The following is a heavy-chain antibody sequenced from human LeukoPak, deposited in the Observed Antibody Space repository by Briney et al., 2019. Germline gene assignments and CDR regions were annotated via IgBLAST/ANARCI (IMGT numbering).Heavy chain of an antibody. V-gene: IGHV3-48*02. Sequence: GGSLRLSCIASKFTFGDYGMNWVRQAPGKGLEWVSFSSSSGNTIYYTDSVKGRFTISRDNAKNSVNLQMSSLREEDTAVYYCVRDWGNDREFDYWGQGTLVTVSS. CDR1: KFTFGDYG. CDR2: SSSSGNTI. J-gene: IGHJ4*02. CDR3: VRDWGNDREFDY. D-gene: IGHD3-16*02.